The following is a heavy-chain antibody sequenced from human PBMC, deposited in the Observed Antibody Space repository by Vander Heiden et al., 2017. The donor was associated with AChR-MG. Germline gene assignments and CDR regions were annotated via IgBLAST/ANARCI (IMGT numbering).Heavy chain of an antibody. V-gene: IGHV3-48*03. CDR2: ISSSGSTI. J-gene: IGHJ4*02. Sequence: EVQLVESGGGLVQPGGYLRLSWAASGFPFSSYEMNWVRQAPGKGLDCVSYISSSGSTIYYADSVKGRFTISRDNAKNSLYLQMNSLRAEDTAVYYCARSSLGYSGCLDHYWGQGTLVTVSS. D-gene: IGHD5-12*01. CDR1: GFPFSSYE. CDR3: ARSSLGYSGCLDHY.